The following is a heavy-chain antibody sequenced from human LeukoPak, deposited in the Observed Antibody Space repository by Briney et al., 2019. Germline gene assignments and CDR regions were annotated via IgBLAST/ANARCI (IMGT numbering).Heavy chain of an antibody. J-gene: IGHJ4*02. Sequence: VASVKVSCKVSGYTLTELSMHWVRQAPGKGLEWMGGFDPEDGETIYAQKFQGRVTMTEDTSTDTAYMELSSLRSEDTAVYYCATDDGTAMGNHFDYWGQETLVTVSS. CDR2: FDPEDGET. CDR1: GYTLTELS. V-gene: IGHV1-24*01. CDR3: ATDDGTAMGNHFDY. D-gene: IGHD5-18*01.